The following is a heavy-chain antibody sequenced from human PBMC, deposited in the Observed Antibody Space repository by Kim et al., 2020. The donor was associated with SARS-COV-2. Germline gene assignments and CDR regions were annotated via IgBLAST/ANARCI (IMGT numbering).Heavy chain of an antibody. Sequence: GGSLRLSCAASGFTFSSYAMHWVRQAPGKGLEWVAVIWYDGSNKYYADSVKGRFTISRDNSKNTLYLQMNSLRAEDTAVYYCAKEGKSRHNQWFGESLKGGMDVWGQGTTVTVSS. CDR1: GFTFSSYA. D-gene: IGHD3-10*01. V-gene: IGHV3-33*06. J-gene: IGHJ6*02. CDR2: IWYDGSNK. CDR3: AKEGKSRHNQWFGESLKGGMDV.